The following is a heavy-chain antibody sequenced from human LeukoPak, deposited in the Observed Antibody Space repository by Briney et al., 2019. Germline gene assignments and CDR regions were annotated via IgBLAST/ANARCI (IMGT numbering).Heavy chain of an antibody. CDR3: ARDRATYYYGMDV. CDR1: GDSINSDDYY. Sequence: PSETLSLTCTVSGDSINSDDYYWSWVRQPPGKGLEWIGFIYYSGSTYYNPSLKSRVTISVDTSKNQFSLKLSSVTAADTAVYYCARDRATYYYGMDVWGQGTTVTVS. CDR2: IYYSGST. D-gene: IGHD2-15*01. V-gene: IGHV4-30-4*01. J-gene: IGHJ6*02.